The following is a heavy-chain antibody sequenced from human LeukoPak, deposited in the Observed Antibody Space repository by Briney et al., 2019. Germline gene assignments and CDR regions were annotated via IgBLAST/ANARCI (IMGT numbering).Heavy chain of an antibody. D-gene: IGHD3-22*01. CDR2: ISTSGGST. V-gene: IGHV3-11*04. CDR3: ARSVGPSGYYYFDY. J-gene: IGHJ4*02. Sequence: GGSLRLSCAASGFMFSNYYMSWIRQAPGKGLEHISYISTSGGSTSYADSVKGRFTISRDNSKNTLYLQMNSLRAEDTAVYYCARSVGPSGYYYFDYWGQGTLVTVSS. CDR1: GFMFSNYY.